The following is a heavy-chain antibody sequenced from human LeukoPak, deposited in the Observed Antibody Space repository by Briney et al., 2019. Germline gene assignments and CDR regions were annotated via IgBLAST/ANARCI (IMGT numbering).Heavy chain of an antibody. Sequence: PSETLSLTCTVSGGSININNYYWGWIRQPPGKGLEWIGSIYYNGFTYYNPSLKSRLTISVDTSKNQFSLKLSSVTAADTAVYYCARVGDSSGSFEYWGQGTLVTVSS. CDR1: GGSININNYY. J-gene: IGHJ4*02. D-gene: IGHD3-22*01. V-gene: IGHV4-39*07. CDR3: ARVGDSSGSFEY. CDR2: IYYNGFT.